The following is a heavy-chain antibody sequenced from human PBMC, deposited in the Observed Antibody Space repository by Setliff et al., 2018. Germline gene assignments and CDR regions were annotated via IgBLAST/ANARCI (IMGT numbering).Heavy chain of an antibody. CDR3: ARDPSSVAARPGY. CDR1: GGSISSATSY. CDR2: IYAIRST. J-gene: IGHJ4*02. Sequence: SETLSLTCIVSGGSISSATSYWNWIRQPAGKELEWIGRIYAIRSTNYNPSLKSRVTISLDTSNNQFSLKLAAVTAADTAVYYCARDPSSVAARPGYWGQGTLVTVSS. D-gene: IGHD6-6*01. V-gene: IGHV4-61*02.